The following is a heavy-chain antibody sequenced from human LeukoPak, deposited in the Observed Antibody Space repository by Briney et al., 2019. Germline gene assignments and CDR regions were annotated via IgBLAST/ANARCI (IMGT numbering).Heavy chain of an antibody. J-gene: IGHJ6*02. V-gene: IGHV4-39*07. CDR2: LYYSGST. D-gene: IGHD3-10*01. CDR1: GGSISSGGSY. CDR3: ARGRYGSGSYYY. Sequence: SETLSLTCSVSGGSISSGGSYWGWIRQPPGKGLEWIGSLYYSGSTYFNPSLKSRVTISVDTSKNQFSLKLSSVTAADTAVYYCARGRYGSGSYYYWGQGTTVTVSS.